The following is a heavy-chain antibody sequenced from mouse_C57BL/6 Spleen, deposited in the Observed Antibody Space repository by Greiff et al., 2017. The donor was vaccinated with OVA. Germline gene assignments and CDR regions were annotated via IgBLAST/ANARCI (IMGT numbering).Heavy chain of an antibody. Sequence: QVHVKQSGAELVRPGASVKLSCKASGYTFTDYYINWVKQRPGQGLEWIARIYPGSGNTYYNEKFKGKATLTAEKSSSTAYMQLSSLTSEDSAVYFCARFPGYDGMFYAMDYWGQGTSVTVSS. CDR2: IYPGSGNT. D-gene: IGHD2-14*01. CDR3: ARFPGYDGMFYAMDY. CDR1: GYTFTDYY. J-gene: IGHJ4*01. V-gene: IGHV1-76*01.